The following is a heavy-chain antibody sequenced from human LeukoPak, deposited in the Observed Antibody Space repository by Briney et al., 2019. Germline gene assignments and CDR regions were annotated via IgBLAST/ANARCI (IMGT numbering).Heavy chain of an antibody. Sequence: GGSLRLSCVASRFTFSNYAMTWVRQAPGKGLEWVSGISDNGGSTYYADSLKGRFTIPRDNSKNTLYLQMNSLRAEDTAVYYCANPSPDRFDYWGQGTLVTVSS. CDR2: ISDNGGST. CDR1: RFTFSNYA. D-gene: IGHD2-2*01. CDR3: ANPSPDRFDY. J-gene: IGHJ4*02. V-gene: IGHV3-23*01.